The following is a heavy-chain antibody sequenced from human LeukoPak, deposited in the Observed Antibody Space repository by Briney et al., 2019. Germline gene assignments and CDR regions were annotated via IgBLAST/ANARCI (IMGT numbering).Heavy chain of an antibody. CDR2: INPNSGGT. Sequence: VASVTVSCKASGYTFTGYYMHWVRQAPGQRLEWMGWINPNSGGTNYAQKFQGRVTMTRDTSISTAYMELSRLRSDDTAVYYCARDLGYCSSTSCYVSYYYGMDVWGQGTTVTVSS. CDR3: ARDLGYCSSTSCYVSYYYGMDV. D-gene: IGHD2-2*01. J-gene: IGHJ6*02. CDR1: GYTFTGYY. V-gene: IGHV1-2*02.